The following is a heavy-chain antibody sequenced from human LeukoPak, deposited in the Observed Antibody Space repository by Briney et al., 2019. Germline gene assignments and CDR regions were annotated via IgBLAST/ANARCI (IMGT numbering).Heavy chain of an antibody. Sequence: GGSLRLSCAASGFTFSSYWMSWVRQAPGKGLEWVANIKQDGSEKYYVDSVKGRFTISRDNSKNTLYLQMNSLRAEDTAVYYCARGFSYYDSSGYSYFDYWGQGTLVTVSS. CDR1: GFTFSSYW. D-gene: IGHD3-22*01. V-gene: IGHV3-7*05. CDR2: IKQDGSEK. J-gene: IGHJ4*02. CDR3: ARGFSYYDSSGYSYFDY.